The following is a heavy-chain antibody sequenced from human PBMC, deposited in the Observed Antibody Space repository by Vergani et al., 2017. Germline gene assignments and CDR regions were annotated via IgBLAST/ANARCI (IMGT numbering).Heavy chain of an antibody. Sequence: QVQLVESGGGVVQPGRSLRLSCAASGFTFSSYAMHWVRQAPGKGLEWVAVISYDGSNKYYADSVKGRFTISRDNSKNTLYLQRNSLRAEDTAVYYCARDGPYYDFWSGYRKTYYYYYYMDVWGKGTTVTVSS. D-gene: IGHD3-3*01. CDR1: GFTFSSYA. V-gene: IGHV3-30-3*01. CDR3: ARDGPYYDFWSGYRKTYYYYYYMDV. CDR2: ISYDGSNK. J-gene: IGHJ6*03.